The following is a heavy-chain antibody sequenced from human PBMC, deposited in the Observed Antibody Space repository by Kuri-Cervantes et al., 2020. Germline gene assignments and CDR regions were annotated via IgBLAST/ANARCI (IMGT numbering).Heavy chain of an antibody. CDR2: ISSSSSYI. CDR1: GFTFSSYW. Sequence: LSLTCAASGFTFSSYWMNWVRQAPGKGLEWVSSISSSSSYIYYADSVKGRFTISRDNAKNSLYLQMNSLRAEDTAVYYCARAGPELLLYYFDYWGQGTLVTVSS. V-gene: IGHV3-21*01. CDR3: ARAGPELLLYYFDY. J-gene: IGHJ4*02. D-gene: IGHD3-10*01.